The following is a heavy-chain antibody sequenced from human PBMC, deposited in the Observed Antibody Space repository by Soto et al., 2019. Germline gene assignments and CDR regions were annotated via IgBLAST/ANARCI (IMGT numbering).Heavy chain of an antibody. D-gene: IGHD6-13*01. CDR2: IYYSGST. J-gene: IGHJ6*04. CDR3: ARAPGIAAAGTLYYYGMDV. CDR1: GGSISSSIYY. V-gene: IGHV4-39*01. Sequence: PSETLSLTCTVSGGSISSSIYYWGWIRHPPGKGLEWIGSIYYSGSTYYNPSLKSRVTISVDTSKNQFSLKLSSVTAADTAVYYCARAPGIAAAGTLYYYGMDVWGKGTT.